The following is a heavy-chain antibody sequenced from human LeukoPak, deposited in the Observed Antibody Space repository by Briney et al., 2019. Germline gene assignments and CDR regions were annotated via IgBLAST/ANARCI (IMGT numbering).Heavy chain of an antibody. CDR1: GGSISSSNW. V-gene: IGHV4-4*02. J-gene: IGHJ4*02. CDR2: IYHSGST. CDR3: ARGPSRYYDFWSGLRN. D-gene: IGHD3-3*01. Sequence: PSETLSLTCAVSGGSISSSNWWSWVRQPPGKGLEWIGEIYHSGSTNYNPSLKSRVTISVDKSKNQFSLKLSSVTAADTAVYYCARGPSRYYDFWSGLRNWGQGTLVTVSS.